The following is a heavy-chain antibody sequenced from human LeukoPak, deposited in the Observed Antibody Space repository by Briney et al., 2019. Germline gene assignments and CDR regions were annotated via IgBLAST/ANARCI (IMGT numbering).Heavy chain of an antibody. D-gene: IGHD1-26*01. V-gene: IGHV3-23*01. CDR1: GFTFSSYA. Sequence: GGSLRLSCAASGFTFSSYAMSWVRQAPWKGLEWVSAISGSGGSTYYVDSVKGRFTISRDNAKNSLYLQMNSLRAEDTAVYYCARDLYSGSYYGYWGQGTLVTVSS. CDR3: ARDLYSGSYYGY. J-gene: IGHJ4*02. CDR2: ISGSGGST.